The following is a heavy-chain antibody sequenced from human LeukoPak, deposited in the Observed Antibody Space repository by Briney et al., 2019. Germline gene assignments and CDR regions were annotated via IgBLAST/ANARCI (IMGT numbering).Heavy chain of an antibody. J-gene: IGHJ6*03. CDR2: ISSSGSTI. Sequence: PGGSLRLSCAASGFTFSSYSMNWVRQAPGKGLEWVSYISSSGSTIYYADSVKGRFTISRDNAKNSLYLQMNSLRAEDTAVYYCAKSYSWSGYSPGYMDVWGKGTTVTVSS. CDR3: AKSYSWSGYSPGYMDV. V-gene: IGHV3-48*04. D-gene: IGHD3-3*01. CDR1: GFTFSSYS.